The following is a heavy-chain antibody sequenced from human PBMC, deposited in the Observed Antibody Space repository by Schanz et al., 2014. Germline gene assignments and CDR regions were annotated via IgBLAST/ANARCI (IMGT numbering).Heavy chain of an antibody. V-gene: IGHV7-4-1*02. CDR1: GYTFSSYG. J-gene: IGHJ4*02. D-gene: IGHD6-19*01. CDR2: INTNTGNP. CDR3: TTETIAMAGTFSI. Sequence: QVQLVQSGAEVKKPGASVKVSCKASGYTFSSYGISWVRQAPGQGLEWVGWINTNTGNPTYAQGFTGRFVFSLDTSVSTAYLQISSLKAEDTAAYYCTTETIAMAGTFSIWGQGTLVTVSS.